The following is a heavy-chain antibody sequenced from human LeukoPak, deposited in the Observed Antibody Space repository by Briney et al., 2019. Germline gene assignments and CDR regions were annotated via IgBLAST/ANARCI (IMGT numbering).Heavy chain of an antibody. V-gene: IGHV5-51*01. CDR1: GYSFTSYW. CDR2: IYPGDSDT. CDR3: ARNQNYDFWSGYYPGDAFDI. J-gene: IGHJ3*02. D-gene: IGHD3-3*01. Sequence: GESLKISCKGSGYSFTSYWLGWVRQMPGKGLEWMGIIYPGDSDTRYSPSFQGQVTISADKSISTAYLQWSSLKASDTAMYYCARNQNYDFWSGYYPGDAFDIWGQGTMVTVSS.